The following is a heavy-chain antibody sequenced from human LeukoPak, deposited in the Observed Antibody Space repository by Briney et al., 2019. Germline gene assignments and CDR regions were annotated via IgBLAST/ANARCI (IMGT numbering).Heavy chain of an antibody. V-gene: IGHV3-11*01. Sequence: SGGSLRLSCAASGFTFDDYGMSWVRQAPGKGLEWVSYISSSGSTIYYADSVKGRFTISRDNAKNSLYLQMNSLRAEDTAVYYCARSSGYYYVGAFDIWGQGTMVTVSS. CDR2: ISSSGSTI. CDR1: GFTFDDYG. CDR3: ARSSGYYYVGAFDI. D-gene: IGHD3-22*01. J-gene: IGHJ3*02.